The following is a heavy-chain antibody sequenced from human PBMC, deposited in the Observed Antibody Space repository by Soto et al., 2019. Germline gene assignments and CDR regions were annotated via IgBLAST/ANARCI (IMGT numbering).Heavy chain of an antibody. J-gene: IGHJ1*01. V-gene: IGHV3-23*01. CDR1: GFTFSSYG. D-gene: IGHD6-19*01. Sequence: EVQLLESGGGLVQPGGSLRLSSAASGFTFSSYGMSWVRQAPGKGLEWVSGISGSGDSTYYADSVKGRFTISRDNSKKTVYLQMNSLRAEDTAVYYCAKGVPGIAVAGTGYFQHWGQGTLVTVSS. CDR2: ISGSGDST. CDR3: AKGVPGIAVAGTGYFQH.